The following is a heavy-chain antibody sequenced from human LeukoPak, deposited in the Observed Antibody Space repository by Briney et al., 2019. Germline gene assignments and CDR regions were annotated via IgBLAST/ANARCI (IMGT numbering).Heavy chain of an antibody. D-gene: IGHD6-6*01. V-gene: IGHV1-18*01. CDR2: ISAHDGYT. J-gene: IGHJ4*02. CDR1: GYSFTSYG. Sequence: ASVKVSCRASGYSFTSYGFSWVRQAPGQGLEWMGWISAHDGYTTSAQKLQGRVTLTTDTSTSTAYMELGSLRSDDTAVYYCLGCIATRPDFDYWGQGTLVTVSS. CDR3: LGCIATRPDFDY.